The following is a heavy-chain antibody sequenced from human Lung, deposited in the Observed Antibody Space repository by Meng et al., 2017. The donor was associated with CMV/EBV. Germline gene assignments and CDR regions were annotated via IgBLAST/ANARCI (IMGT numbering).Heavy chain of an antibody. J-gene: IGHJ6*02. CDR3: ARLFHTSLGTNYYYGMDV. Sequence: ASXXVSXKASGYTFIGYNIHWVRQAPGQGLEWMGWINPNTGATKFAERFQGRVTLTTDTSISTAYMELSRLKSDDTAVFFCARLFHTSLGTNYYYGMDVWGQXTTVTVSS. D-gene: IGHD3-3*01. CDR2: INPNTGAT. CDR1: GYTFIGYN. V-gene: IGHV1-2*02.